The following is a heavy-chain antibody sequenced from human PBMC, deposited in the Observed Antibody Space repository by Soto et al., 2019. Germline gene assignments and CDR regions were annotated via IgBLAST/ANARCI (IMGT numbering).Heavy chain of an antibody. CDR3: ARGTVAPIMGAIDI. J-gene: IGHJ3*02. CDR2: IYSGGST. Sequence: GGSLRLSCAASGFTVSSNYMSWVRQAPGKGLEWVSVIYSGGSTYYADSVKGRFTISRDNSKNTLYLQMNSLRAEDTAVYYCARGTVAPIMGAIDIWGQGTMVTVSS. CDR1: GFTVSSNY. V-gene: IGHV3-66*01. D-gene: IGHD5-12*01.